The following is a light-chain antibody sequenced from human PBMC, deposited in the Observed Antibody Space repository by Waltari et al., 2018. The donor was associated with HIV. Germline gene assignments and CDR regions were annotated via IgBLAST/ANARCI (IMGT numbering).Light chain of an antibody. CDR3: MQTVQRSWT. Sequence: IVMTQTPVSLSFTPGQPASISCQSSPSLLHSDGKTYLYWYLQRPGQPPQPLMYEVSTRFAGVPDRFSGSGSGTDFTLRISRVEAEDVGVYYCMQTVQRSWTFGQGTKVQIK. CDR1: PSLLHSDGKTY. CDR2: EVS. V-gene: IGKV2D-29*01. J-gene: IGKJ1*01.